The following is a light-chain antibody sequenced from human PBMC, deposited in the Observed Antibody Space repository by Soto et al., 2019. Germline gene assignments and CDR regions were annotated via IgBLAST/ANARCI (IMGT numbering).Light chain of an antibody. J-gene: IGKJ4*01. CDR2: DAS. Sequence: ILLTQSPATLSFSPREKATLSRRASQSVSSYLAWYQQKPGQAPRLLIYDASNRATGIPARFSGSGSGTDFTLTISSLEPEDFAVYYCQQRSNWLTFGGGTKV. CDR3: QQRSNWLT. V-gene: IGKV3-11*01. CDR1: QSVSSY.